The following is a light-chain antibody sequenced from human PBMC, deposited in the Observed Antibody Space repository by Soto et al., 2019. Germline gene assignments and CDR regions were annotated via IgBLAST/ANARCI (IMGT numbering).Light chain of an antibody. J-gene: IGKJ1*01. CDR3: QQYVTSPPT. CDR1: QSVNSRH. Sequence: EIVLTQSPGTLSLSPGERATLSCGASQSVNSRHLAWYQQKPGQAPRLLILGASSRATGIPDRFSGSGSGTDFTLTISRLEPEDFAVYYCQQYVTSPPTFGQGTKVEI. V-gene: IGKV3-20*01. CDR2: GAS.